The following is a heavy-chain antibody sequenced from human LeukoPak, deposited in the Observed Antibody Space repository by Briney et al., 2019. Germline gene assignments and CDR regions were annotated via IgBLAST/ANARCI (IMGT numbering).Heavy chain of an antibody. V-gene: IGHV3-23*01. CDR2: ISGSGGST. D-gene: IGHD3-3*01. CDR1: GFTFSSYA. Sequence: GGSLRLSCAASGFTFSSYAMSWVRQAPGKGLEWVSAISGSGGSTYYADSVKGRFTISRDNSKNTLYLQMNSLRAEDTAVYYCAKDPLSITIFGVVIMGRGYFDYWGQGTLVTVSS. CDR3: AKDPLSITIFGVVIMGRGYFDY. J-gene: IGHJ4*02.